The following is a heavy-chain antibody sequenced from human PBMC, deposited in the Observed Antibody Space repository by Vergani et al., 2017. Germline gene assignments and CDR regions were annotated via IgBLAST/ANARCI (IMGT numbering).Heavy chain of an antibody. CDR3: ARGDYGILTGYRY. CDR2: INPSGGHT. CDR1: GYTFSNYY. J-gene: IGHJ4*02. V-gene: IGHV1-46*03. D-gene: IGHD3-9*01. Sequence: QVQVVPSGAEVKKSGASVKVSCKTSGYTFSNYYMPWVRPAPGQGLEWIGIINPSGGHTNYAQKFQGRVTMTRDTSTSTVYMVLSSLRSEDTAIYYCARGDYGILTGYRYWGQGTLVTVSA.